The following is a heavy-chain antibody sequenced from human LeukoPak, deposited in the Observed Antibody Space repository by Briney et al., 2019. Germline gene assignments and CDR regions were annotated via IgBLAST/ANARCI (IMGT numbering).Heavy chain of an antibody. V-gene: IGHV3-30*02. CDR3: AKDPGSGSYYPYYFDY. D-gene: IGHD3-10*01. J-gene: IGHJ4*02. CDR1: GFTFSSYA. CDR2: IRYDGNNK. Sequence: GGSLRLSCAASGFTFSSYAMHWVRQAPGKGLEWVAFIRYDGNNKYYTDSVKGRFTISRDNSKNTLYLQMNSLRAEDTAVYLCAKDPGSGSYYPYYFDYWGQGTLVTVSS.